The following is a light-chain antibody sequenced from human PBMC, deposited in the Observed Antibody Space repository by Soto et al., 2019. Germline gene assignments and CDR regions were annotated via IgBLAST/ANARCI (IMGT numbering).Light chain of an antibody. J-gene: IGLJ3*02. CDR1: SSNIGNNY. CDR3: GTWDSSLSAEV. Sequence: QSVLTQPPSVSAAPGQKVTISCSGSSSNIGNNYVSWYQQLPGTAPKLLIHENNKRPSGIPDRFSGSKSGTSATLGITGLQTGDEADYYCGTWDSSLSAEVFGGGTQLTVL. V-gene: IGLV1-51*02. CDR2: ENN.